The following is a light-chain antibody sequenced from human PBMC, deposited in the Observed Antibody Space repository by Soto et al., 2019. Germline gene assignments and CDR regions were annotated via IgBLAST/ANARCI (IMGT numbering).Light chain of an antibody. J-gene: IGKJ1*01. CDR3: QDQGSYSWT. CDR2: KAS. CDR1: QSISSW. Sequence: DIQMTQSPSTLSASVGDRVTITCRASQSISSWLAWYQQKPGKAPKLLIYKASSLESGVPSRFSGSGSGTEFTLTISSLQTDDFATYYCQDQGSYSWTFGQGTKVEIK. V-gene: IGKV1-5*03.